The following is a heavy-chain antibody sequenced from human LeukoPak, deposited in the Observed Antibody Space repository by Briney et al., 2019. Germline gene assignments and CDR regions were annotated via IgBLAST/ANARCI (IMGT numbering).Heavy chain of an antibody. V-gene: IGHV1-18*01. Sequence: ASVKVSCKASGYTFTSYGISWVRQAPGQGLDWMGWISAYNGNTNYAQTLQGRVTMPTDTSTRTAYMELRRLRSADTAVYYCARDVAVAGTPFDSWGQGNLVTVSS. CDR3: ARDVAVAGTPFDS. D-gene: IGHD6-19*01. J-gene: IGHJ4*02. CDR1: GYTFTSYG. CDR2: ISAYNGNT.